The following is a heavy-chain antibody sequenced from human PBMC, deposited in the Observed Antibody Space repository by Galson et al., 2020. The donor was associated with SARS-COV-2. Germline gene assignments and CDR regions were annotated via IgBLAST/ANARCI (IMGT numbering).Heavy chain of an antibody. Sequence: SDTLSLTCAVYGGSFSGYSWPWLRQAPRTALESIGQIHFGRDTHYSPYLRSRVTLSVDTSKHQFSLKLRSVSAADTALYSCTIGHQGVVPSPVLGLVPFFSYYDMDVWGKGTSFTVSS. V-gene: IGHV4-34*01. D-gene: IGHD2-2*01. CDR1: GGSFSGYS. CDR2: IHFGRDT. CDR3: TIGHQGVVPSPVLGLVPFFSYYDMDV. J-gene: IGHJ6*03.